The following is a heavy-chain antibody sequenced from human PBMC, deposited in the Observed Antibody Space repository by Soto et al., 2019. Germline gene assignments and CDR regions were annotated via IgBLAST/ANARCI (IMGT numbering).Heavy chain of an antibody. CDR2: INPSGGRT. CDR3: ARATLSTSPLTTYYCAMDV. Sequence: AAVNVSCQSCVYTFIKYYVHGVRQAAGRGVEGVGMINPSGGRTTYPQKFQVRVTMTRDTSTTTVYVELSSLLYDDTAVLYCARATLSTSPLTTYYCAMDVWGQGTTVTVSS. J-gene: IGHJ6*02. V-gene: IGHV1-46*01. CDR1: VYTFIKYY. D-gene: IGHD2-2*01.